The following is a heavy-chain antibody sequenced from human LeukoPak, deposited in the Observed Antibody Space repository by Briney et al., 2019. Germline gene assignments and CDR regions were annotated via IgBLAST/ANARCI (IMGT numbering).Heavy chain of an antibody. D-gene: IGHD7-27*01. V-gene: IGHV3-7*01. CDR1: GFIFSTYW. CDR2: IKYDGEEK. Sequence: PGGSLRLSCAASGFIFSTYWMTWVRQAPGKGLEWVATIKYDGEEKFYVDSVTGRFTISRDNAKNSLYLQMNSLTAEDTAVYYCVRESFSRGDFNWGQGTLVSVSS. CDR3: VRESFSRGDFN. J-gene: IGHJ4*02.